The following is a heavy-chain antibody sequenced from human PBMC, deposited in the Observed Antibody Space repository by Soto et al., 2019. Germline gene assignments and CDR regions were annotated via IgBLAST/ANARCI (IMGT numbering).Heavy chain of an antibody. J-gene: IGHJ6*02. Sequence: SVKVSCQASGGTFSSYAISWVRQAPGQGLEWMGGIIPIFGTANYAQKFQGRVTITADESTSTAYMELSSLRSEDTAVYDCARVVRGGGNPSKGYYGMDVWGQGTTVTVSS. V-gene: IGHV1-69*13. CDR1: GGTFSSYA. CDR2: IIPIFGTA. CDR3: ARVVRGGGNPSKGYYGMDV. D-gene: IGHD2-15*01.